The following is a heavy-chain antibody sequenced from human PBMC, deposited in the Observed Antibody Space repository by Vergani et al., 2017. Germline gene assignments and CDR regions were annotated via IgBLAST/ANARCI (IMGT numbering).Heavy chain of an antibody. Sequence: QVQLQESGPGLVQPSQTLSLTCTVSGGSISSGNYYWSWIRQPAGKGLEWIGRIYSSGSTHYNPSLKSRVTISVDTSKNSLYLQMNSLRAEDTALYYCAKGYAVTPEYYFDYWGQGTLVTVAS. J-gene: IGHJ4*02. V-gene: IGHV4-61*02. CDR3: AKGYAVTPEYYFDY. CDR2: IYSSGST. D-gene: IGHD4-23*01. CDR1: GGSISSGNYY.